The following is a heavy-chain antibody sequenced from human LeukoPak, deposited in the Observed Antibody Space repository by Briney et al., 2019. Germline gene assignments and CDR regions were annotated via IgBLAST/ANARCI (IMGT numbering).Heavy chain of an antibody. CDR1: GFTFSSYS. Sequence: GGSLRLSCAASGFTFSSYSMNWVRQAPGKGLEWVSYISSSSSTIYYADSVKGRFTISRDNAKNSLYLQMNSLRDEDTAVYYCARDMAPYYYDSSGYPDYWGQGTLVTVSS. CDR3: ARDMAPYYYDSSGYPDY. J-gene: IGHJ4*02. CDR2: ISSSSSTI. V-gene: IGHV3-48*02. D-gene: IGHD3-22*01.